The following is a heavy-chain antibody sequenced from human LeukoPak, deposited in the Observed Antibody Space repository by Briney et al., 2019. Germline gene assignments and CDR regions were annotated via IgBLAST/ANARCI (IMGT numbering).Heavy chain of an antibody. CDR1: GGSISTSNYY. J-gene: IGHJ4*02. V-gene: IGHV4-39*07. Sequence: PSETLSLTCTVSGGSISTSNYYWGWIRQPPGKGLEWIGNIFYSGSTYYGPSLKSRVTISVDTSKNQFSLKLSSVTAADTAVYYCARKGEGIAVGFDYWGQGTLVTVSS. CDR3: ARKGEGIAVGFDY. CDR2: IFYSGST. D-gene: IGHD6-19*01.